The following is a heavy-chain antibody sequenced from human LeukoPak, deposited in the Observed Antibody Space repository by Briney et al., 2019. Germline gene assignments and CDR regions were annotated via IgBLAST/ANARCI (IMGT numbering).Heavy chain of an antibody. CDR1: GGTFSSYA. CDR2: IIPIFGTA. V-gene: IGHV1-69*13. CDR3: ARVLERRLDYYYGMDV. J-gene: IGHJ6*02. D-gene: IGHD1-1*01. Sequence: SVKVSCKASGGTFSSYAISWVRQAPGQGLEWMGGIIPIFGTANFAQKFQGRVTITADESTSTAYMELSSLRSEDTAVYYCARVLERRLDYYYGMDVWGQGATVTVSS.